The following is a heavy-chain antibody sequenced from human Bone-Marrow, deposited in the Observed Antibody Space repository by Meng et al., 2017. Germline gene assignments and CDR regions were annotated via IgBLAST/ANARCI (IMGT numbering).Heavy chain of an antibody. CDR2: IIPIFGTE. V-gene: IGHV1-69*01. J-gene: IGHJ1*01. Sequence: QGELVQSGAEVREPGSLVKVSCKASGGTFSRYAISWVRQAPGQGLEWMGGIIPIFGTENYAKKFQGRVTITADESTSTAYMELSSLRSEDTAVYYCAREGIAAASLQDWGQGTLVTASS. D-gene: IGHD6-13*01. CDR1: GGTFSRYA. CDR3: AREGIAAASLQD.